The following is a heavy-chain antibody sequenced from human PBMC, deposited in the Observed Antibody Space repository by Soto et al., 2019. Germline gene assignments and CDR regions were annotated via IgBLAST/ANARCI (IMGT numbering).Heavy chain of an antibody. CDR1: GYSFTTYY. CDR2: INPNGGST. V-gene: IGHV1-46*03. J-gene: IGHJ3*01. D-gene: IGHD3-22*01. CDR3: AAFCSSGWCPPGPWN. Sequence: QVVPSGAEVRKPGASVKVSCKASGYSFTTYYIHWFRQAPGQGLEWMAIINPNGGSTNYARKFQVMVTVTRDMSASTGYMELSSLMSDDTGVCYCAAFCSSGWCPPGPWNWGRGTMVTVSS.